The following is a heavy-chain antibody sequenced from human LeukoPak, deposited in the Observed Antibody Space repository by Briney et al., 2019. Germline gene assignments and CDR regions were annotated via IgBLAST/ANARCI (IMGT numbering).Heavy chain of an antibody. CDR3: ARWSGGYYWFDP. D-gene: IGHD1-26*01. J-gene: IGHJ5*02. CDR1: GGTFSSYA. Sequence: SVKVSCKASGGTFSSYAISWVRQAPGQGLEWMGGIIPIFGTANYAQKFQGRVTITADESTSTAYMELSSLRSDDTAVYYCARWSGGYYWFDPWGQGTLVTVSS. V-gene: IGHV1-69*13. CDR2: IIPIFGTA.